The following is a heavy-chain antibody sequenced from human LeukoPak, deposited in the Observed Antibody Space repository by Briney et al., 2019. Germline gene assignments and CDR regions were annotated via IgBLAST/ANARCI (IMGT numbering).Heavy chain of an antibody. CDR1: GGSFSANY. Sequence: SETLSLTCAVSGGSFSANYWGWIRQPPGGGLEWIAEIYPSGATQYNPSLTGRVTISADRSKSQFSLRLSSVTAADTAVYYCAGYQLWFQNDVWGQRTLVTVSS. D-gene: IGHD3-22*01. V-gene: IGHV4-34*01. J-gene: IGHJ4*02. CDR3: AGYQLWFQNDV. CDR2: IYPSGAT.